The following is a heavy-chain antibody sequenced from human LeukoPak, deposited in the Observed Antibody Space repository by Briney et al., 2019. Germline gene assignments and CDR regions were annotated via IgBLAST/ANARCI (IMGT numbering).Heavy chain of an antibody. Sequence: LSLTCAVSGGSISSGGYSWSWIRQPPGKGLEWVSAISGSGGSTYYADSVKGRFTISRDNSKNTLYLQMNSLRAEDTAVYYCAKVSGSTYYDFWSGFNDAFDIWGQGTMVTVSS. J-gene: IGHJ3*02. V-gene: IGHV3-23*01. CDR1: GGSISSGGYS. CDR2: ISGSGGST. CDR3: AKVSGSTYYDFWSGFNDAFDI. D-gene: IGHD3-3*01.